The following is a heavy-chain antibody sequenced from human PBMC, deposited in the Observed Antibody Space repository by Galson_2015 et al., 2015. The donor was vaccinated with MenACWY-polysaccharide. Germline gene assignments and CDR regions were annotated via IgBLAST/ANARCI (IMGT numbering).Heavy chain of an antibody. CDR1: GFTFTSYA. CDR3: AKDSTDFWSVAGRFDH. J-gene: IGHJ5*02. D-gene: IGHD3-3*01. CDR2: IRSSGTNT. Sequence: SLRLSCAASGFTFTSYAMSWVRQAPGKGLEWVSAIRSSGTNTYYADSVKGRFTIFRDNSKNTLYLQMNSLRAEDTAVYYCAKDSTDFWSVAGRFDHWDQGTLVTVSS. V-gene: IGHV3-23*01.